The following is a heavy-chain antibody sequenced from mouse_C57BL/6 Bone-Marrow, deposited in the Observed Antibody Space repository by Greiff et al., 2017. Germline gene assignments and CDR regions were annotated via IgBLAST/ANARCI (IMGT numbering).Heavy chain of an antibody. D-gene: IGHD4-1*01. CDR3: AKRGHAMDY. CDR1: GYTFTSYT. CDR2: INPSGGYT. Sequence: QVQLQQSGAELARPGASVKMSCKASGYTFTSYTMHWVKQRPGQGLEWIGYINPSGGYTQYNQKFKDKATLTADKSSSTAYMQLSSLTSEVSAVYYCAKRGHAMDYWGQGTSVTVSS. J-gene: IGHJ4*01. V-gene: IGHV1-4*01.